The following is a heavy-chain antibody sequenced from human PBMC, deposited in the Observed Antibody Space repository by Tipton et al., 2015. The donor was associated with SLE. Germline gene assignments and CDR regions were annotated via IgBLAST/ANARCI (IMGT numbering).Heavy chain of an antibody. D-gene: IGHD5-18*01. J-gene: IGHJ3*02. Sequence: TLSLTCTVSGGSISSGSYYWSWIRQPAGKGLEWIGHIYTSGSTNYNPSLKSRVTISVDTSKNQFSLKLSSVTAADTAVYYCARGWIQLWGHDAFDIWGQGTMVTVSS. CDR2: IYTSGST. CDR1: GGSISSGSYY. V-gene: IGHV4-61*09. CDR3: ARGWIQLWGHDAFDI.